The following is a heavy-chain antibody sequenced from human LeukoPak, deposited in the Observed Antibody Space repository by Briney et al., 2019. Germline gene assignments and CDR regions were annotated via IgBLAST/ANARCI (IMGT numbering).Heavy chain of an antibody. V-gene: IGHV4-4*07. D-gene: IGHD3-10*01. CDR2: IYTSGST. J-gene: IGHJ3*02. CDR3: ARSRVRSGSYYKGGAFDI. CDR1: GGSISSYY. Sequence: PSETLSLTCTVSGGSISSYYWSWIRQPAGKGLEWIGRIYTSGSTNYNPSLKSRVTMSVDTSKNQFSLKLSSVTAADTAVYYCARSRVRSGSYYKGGAFDIWGRGTMVTVSS.